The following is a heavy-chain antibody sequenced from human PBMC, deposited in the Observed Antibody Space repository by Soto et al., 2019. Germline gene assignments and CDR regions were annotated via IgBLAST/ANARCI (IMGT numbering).Heavy chain of an antibody. CDR3: ARYGTRGDS. CDR2: ISSSGLTT. D-gene: IGHD3-10*01. CDR1: GFNFRMYE. V-gene: IGHV3-48*03. Sequence: PGGSLRLSCQASGFNFRMYEMHWVRKAPGKGLEWVSYISSSGLTTYYADFAEGRFTISRDNAKDSLYLHLNSLRVGDTAVYYCARYGTRGDSCGLGTQGTVAS. J-gene: IGHJ5*01.